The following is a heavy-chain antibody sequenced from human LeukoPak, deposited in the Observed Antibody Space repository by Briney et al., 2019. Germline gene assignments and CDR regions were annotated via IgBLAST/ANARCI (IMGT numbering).Heavy chain of an antibody. CDR3: ARDRAYDAFDY. CDR2: INPDESHT. J-gene: IGHJ4*02. D-gene: IGHD5-12*01. CDR1: GFSFSTSW. V-gene: IGHV3-7*01. Sequence: GGSLRLSCAASGFSFSTSWMAWVRQAPGKGLQWVGNINPDESHTDYIDSVKGRFTMSRDNAENSLFLQVHSLRDEDTAVYYCARDRAYDAFDYWGRGTLVTVSS.